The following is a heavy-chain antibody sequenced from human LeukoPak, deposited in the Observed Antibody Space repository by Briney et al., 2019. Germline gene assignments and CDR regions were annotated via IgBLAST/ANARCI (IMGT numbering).Heavy chain of an antibody. CDR1: GFIFGHYA. J-gene: IGHJ4*02. V-gene: IGHV3-64D*06. CDR2: LKNNGDNI. Sequence: GGSLRLSCSASGFIFGHYAMHWVRQAPGKGLEYVSSLKNNGDNIYYTDSVKGRFAISRDNSRNTLYLQLSSLRPEDTAVYYCVKDRGGLARDFDQWGQGTLVTVSS. D-gene: IGHD3-10*01. CDR3: VKDRGGLARDFDQ.